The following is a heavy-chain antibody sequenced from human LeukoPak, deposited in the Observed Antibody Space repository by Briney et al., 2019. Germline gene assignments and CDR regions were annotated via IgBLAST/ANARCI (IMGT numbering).Heavy chain of an antibody. CDR2: IKQDGSDI. J-gene: IGHJ4*02. CDR3: ARYFVSSGNFHVRFDY. D-gene: IGHD3-22*01. Sequence: GGSLRLSCAASGFRFSGYWMTWVRQAPEKGLEWVGSIKQDGSDIYYVDSVKGRFTISRDNAENSLYLHMNSLRVEDTAVYYCARYFVSSGNFHVRFDYWGQGTLVTVSS. CDR1: GFRFSGYW. V-gene: IGHV3-7*01.